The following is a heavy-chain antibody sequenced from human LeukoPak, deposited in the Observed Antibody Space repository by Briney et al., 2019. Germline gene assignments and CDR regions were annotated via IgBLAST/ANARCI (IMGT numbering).Heavy chain of an antibody. CDR2: ISYDGSNK. J-gene: IGHJ4*02. CDR3: ARDSYIVATGGLDY. CDR1: GFTFSSYA. Sequence: SGRSLRLSCAASGFTFSSYAMHWVRQAPGKGLEWVAVISYDGSNKYYADSVKGRFTISRDNSKNTLYLQMNSLRAEDTAVYYCARDSYIVATGGLDYWGQGTLVTVSS. D-gene: IGHD5-12*01. V-gene: IGHV3-30-3*01.